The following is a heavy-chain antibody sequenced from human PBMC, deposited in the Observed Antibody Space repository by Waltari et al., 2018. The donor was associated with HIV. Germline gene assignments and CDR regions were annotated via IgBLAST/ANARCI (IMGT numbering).Heavy chain of an antibody. J-gene: IGHJ4*02. V-gene: IGHV3-15*01. D-gene: IGHD3-10*01. CDR1: GFTFSNAW. CDR3: TTEEGYGSGSYLDY. CDR2: IKSKSDGGTT. Sequence: EVHLMESGGDLLKPGGCLRLSCAASGFTFSNAWMTWVRQAPGKGLEWVGRIKSKSDGGTTDYNAAVKGRFTISRDDSKTTLFLQMNSLKTEDTAVYYCTTEEGYGSGSYLDYWGQGTPLTVSS.